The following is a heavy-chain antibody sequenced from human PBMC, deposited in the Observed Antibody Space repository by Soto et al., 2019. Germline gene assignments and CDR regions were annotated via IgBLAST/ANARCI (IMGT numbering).Heavy chain of an antibody. J-gene: IGHJ6*02. V-gene: IGHV1-18*01. CDR2: ISSYNGNT. CDR1: GYTFSSYG. Sequence: ASVKVSCKASGYTFSSYGFSWVRQAPGQGLEWMGWISSYNGNTRYAQKFQGRVTLTTDTSTSTGYMDLRDLRSDDTAIYYCARDRGVGIPAVTSGMDVWGQGTTVTVSS. CDR3: ARDRGVGIPAVTSGMDV. D-gene: IGHD2-2*01.